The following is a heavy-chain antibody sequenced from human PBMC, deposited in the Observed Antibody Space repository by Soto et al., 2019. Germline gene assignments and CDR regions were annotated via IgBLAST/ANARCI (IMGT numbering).Heavy chain of an antibody. CDR3: ARDFGHGDGYNSWYFDL. J-gene: IGHJ2*01. V-gene: IGHV3-30-3*01. CDR2: ISYDGSNK. D-gene: IGHD5-12*01. CDR1: GFTFSSYA. Sequence: QVQLVESGGGVVQPGRSLRLSCAASGFTFSSYAMHWVRQAPGKGLEWVAVISYDGSNKYYADSVKGRFTISRDNSKNTLYLQMNSLRAEDTAVYYCARDFGHGDGYNSWYFDLWGRGTLVTVSS.